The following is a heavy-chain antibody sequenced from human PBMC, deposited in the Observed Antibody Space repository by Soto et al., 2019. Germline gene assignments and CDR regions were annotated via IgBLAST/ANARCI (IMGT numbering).Heavy chain of an antibody. CDR1: GYRFTSYG. Sequence: QAQLVQSGTEVKKPWASVKVSCKASGYRFTSYGISWVRQAPGQGLEWMGWISADNGNTNYAQKVQGRVTMTTDTSTSTAYMELRSLRSDETAVYYCATLYCSTTSCQLDYWGQGTLVTVS. D-gene: IGHD2-2*01. CDR3: ATLYCSTTSCQLDY. V-gene: IGHV1-18*01. J-gene: IGHJ4*02. CDR2: ISADNGNT.